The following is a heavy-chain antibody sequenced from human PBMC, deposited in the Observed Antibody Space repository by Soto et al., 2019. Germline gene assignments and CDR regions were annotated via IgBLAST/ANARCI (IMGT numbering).Heavy chain of an antibody. V-gene: IGHV3-30*18. CDR2: ISYDGSNK. J-gene: IGHJ6*02. Sequence: GGSMRLCCAASGFTFSSYGMHWVRQAPGKGLEWVAVISYDGSNKYYADSVKGRFTISRDNSKNTLYLQMNSLRAEDTAVYYCAKGYTVLEWTYYYGMFGSGPGTTVTVSS. D-gene: IGHD3-3*01. CDR1: GFTFSSYG. CDR3: AKGYTVLEWTYYYGMFG.